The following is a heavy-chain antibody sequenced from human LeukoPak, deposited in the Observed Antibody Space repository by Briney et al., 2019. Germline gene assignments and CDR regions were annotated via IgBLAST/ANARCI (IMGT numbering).Heavy chain of an antibody. J-gene: IGHJ3*02. V-gene: IGHV3-21*03. D-gene: IGHD2-2*01. CDR3: TRDPRCVVPIACDPFDI. CDR2: ISSSSSYI. Sequence: PGGSLRLSCAASGFTFSSYSMNWVRQAPGKGLEWVSSISSSSSYIYYADSVKGRFTISRDNAKNSLYLQMNSLRAEDTAVYYCTRDPRCVVPIACDPFDIWGQGTVVTVSS. CDR1: GFTFSSYS.